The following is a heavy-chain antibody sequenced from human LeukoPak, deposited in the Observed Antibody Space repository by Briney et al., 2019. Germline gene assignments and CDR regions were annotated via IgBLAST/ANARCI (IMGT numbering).Heavy chain of an antibody. CDR2: INHSGST. D-gene: IGHD3-22*01. CDR3: ARGPKTYYYDSSGYYY. CDR1: GGSFSGYY. Sequence: SETLSLTCAVYGGSFSGYYWSWIRQPPGKGLEWIGEINHSGSTNYNPSLKSRVTISVDTSKNQFSLKLSSVTAADTAVYYCARGPKTYYYDSSGYYYWGQGTLVTVSS. V-gene: IGHV4-34*01. J-gene: IGHJ4*02.